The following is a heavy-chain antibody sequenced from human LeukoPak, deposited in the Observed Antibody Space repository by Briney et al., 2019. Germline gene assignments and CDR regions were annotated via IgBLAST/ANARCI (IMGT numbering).Heavy chain of an antibody. CDR2: ISYDGSNK. CDR1: GFTFSSYA. V-gene: IGHV3-30-3*01. CDR3: ARDCGGDCYYLDAFDI. J-gene: IGHJ3*02. D-gene: IGHD2-21*01. Sequence: PGGSLRLSCAASGFTFSSYAMHWVRQAPGKGLEWVAVISYDGSNKYYADSVKGRFTISRDNSKNTLYLQMNSLRAEDTAVYYCARDCGGDCYYLDAFDIWGQGTMVTVSS.